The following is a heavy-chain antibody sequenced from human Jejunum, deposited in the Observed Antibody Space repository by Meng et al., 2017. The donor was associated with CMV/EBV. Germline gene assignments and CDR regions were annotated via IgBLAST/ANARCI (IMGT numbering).Heavy chain of an antibody. J-gene: IGHJ4*02. D-gene: IGHD2-21*01. Sequence: FSGFSINWVRQAPGQGLEWMGWSNPKNGDTNYAQKFQGRVTMTTDTSTSTAYMELSRLTSDDTAVYYCTRDLYCGGNCYSAVDYWGQGTLVTVSS. CDR3: TRDLYCGGNCYSAVDY. V-gene: IGHV1-2*02. CDR2: SNPKNGDT. CDR1: FSGFS.